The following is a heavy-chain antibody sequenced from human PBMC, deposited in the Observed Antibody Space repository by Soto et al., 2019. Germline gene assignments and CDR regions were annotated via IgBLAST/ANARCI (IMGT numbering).Heavy chain of an antibody. J-gene: IGHJ4*02. Sequence: EVQLVESGGGLVQPGGSLRLSCAASGFTFSSYWMHWVRQAPGKGMVWVSRINGDGSSTYYADSVKDRFTISRDNVKTTLYLQMNSLRAGDTAVYYCARGGRVWWGFDYWGQGTLVTVSS. CDR3: ARGGRVWWGFDY. CDR2: INGDGSST. V-gene: IGHV3-74*01. CDR1: GFTFSSYW. D-gene: IGHD2-8*02.